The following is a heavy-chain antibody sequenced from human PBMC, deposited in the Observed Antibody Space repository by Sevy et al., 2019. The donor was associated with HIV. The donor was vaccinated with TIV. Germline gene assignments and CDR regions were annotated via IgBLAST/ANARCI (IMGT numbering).Heavy chain of an antibody. Sequence: ASVKVSCKASGYTFTGYYLHWVRQAPGQGLEYMGWLNPNSGDTKYTQKFQGRVTMTRDTSISTAYMELTGLTSDDTAVFYCATADFWSGYLPGYWGQGTLVTVSS. CDR1: GYTFTGYY. D-gene: IGHD3-3*01. CDR3: ATADFWSGYLPGY. CDR2: LNPNSGDT. V-gene: IGHV1-2*02. J-gene: IGHJ4*02.